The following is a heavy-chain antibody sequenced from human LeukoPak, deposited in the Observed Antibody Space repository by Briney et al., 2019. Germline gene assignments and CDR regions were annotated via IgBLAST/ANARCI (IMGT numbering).Heavy chain of an antibody. Sequence: GGSLRLSCAASGFTVSSNYMSWVRQAPGKGLEWVSAISGSGGSTYYADSVKGRFTISRDNSKNTLYLQMNSLRAEDTAVYYCAKALRVQWELTDRGALDYWGQGTLVTVSS. CDR2: ISGSGGST. CDR1: GFTVSSNY. V-gene: IGHV3-23*01. CDR3: AKALRVQWELTDRGALDY. J-gene: IGHJ4*02. D-gene: IGHD1-26*01.